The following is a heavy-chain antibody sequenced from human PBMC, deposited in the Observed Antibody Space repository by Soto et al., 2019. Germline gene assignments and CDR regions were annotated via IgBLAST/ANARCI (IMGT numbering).Heavy chain of an antibody. V-gene: IGHV4-4*02. CDR3: ARASTAFGESVGMDV. Sequence: PSETLSLTCAVSGGSIGSSNWWSWVRQPPGKGLEWIGEIYHSGSTNYNPSLKSRVTISVDKSKNQFSPKLSSVTAADTAVYYCARASTAFGESVGMDVWGQGTTVTVSS. D-gene: IGHD3-10*01. CDR1: GGSIGSSNW. J-gene: IGHJ6*02. CDR2: IYHSGST.